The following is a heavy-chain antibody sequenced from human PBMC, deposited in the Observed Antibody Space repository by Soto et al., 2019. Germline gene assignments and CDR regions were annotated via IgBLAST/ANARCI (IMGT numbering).Heavy chain of an antibody. Sequence: EVQLLESGGGLVQPGGSLRLSCAASGFTFSVFAMSWVRQAPGKGLELVSTISGRGENTYYADSVKGRFTISRDNSKNTLNLQMNSLRGEDTAVYYCAQDRGTGDYGVNAVDIWGQGTMVTVAS. V-gene: IGHV3-23*01. D-gene: IGHD7-27*01. CDR1: GFTFSVFA. CDR2: ISGRGENT. J-gene: IGHJ3*02. CDR3: AQDRGTGDYGVNAVDI.